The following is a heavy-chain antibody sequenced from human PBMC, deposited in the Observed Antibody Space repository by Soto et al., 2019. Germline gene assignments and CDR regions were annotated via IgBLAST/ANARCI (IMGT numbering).Heavy chain of an antibody. Sequence: ASVKVSCKVSGYTLTELSMHWVRQAPGKGLEWMGGFDPEDGETIYAQKFQGRVTMTEDTSTDTAYMELSSLRSEDTAVYYCATEYGMTTVTRYGMDVWXQGTTVTVSS. D-gene: IGHD4-4*01. CDR3: ATEYGMTTVTRYGMDV. V-gene: IGHV1-24*01. J-gene: IGHJ6*02. CDR1: GYTLTELS. CDR2: FDPEDGET.